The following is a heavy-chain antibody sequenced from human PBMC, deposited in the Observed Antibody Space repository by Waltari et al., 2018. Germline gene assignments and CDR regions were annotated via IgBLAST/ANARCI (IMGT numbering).Heavy chain of an antibody. CDR3: ARRRGGGYWYFDL. D-gene: IGHD2-15*01. Sequence: SLRLSCVGSGFTFGTYWMSWVRHSPGKGLEWVANIKQNGREKSYVDSVKGRFIISRDDAQNSLYLQLNSLRAEDTAVYYCARRRGGGYWYFDLWGRGTLVTVSS. CDR2: IKQNGREK. CDR1: GFTFGTYW. V-gene: IGHV3-7*01. J-gene: IGHJ2*01.